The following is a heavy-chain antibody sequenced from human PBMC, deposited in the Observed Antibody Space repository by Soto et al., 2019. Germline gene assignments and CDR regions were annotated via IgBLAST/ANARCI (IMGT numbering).Heavy chain of an antibody. CDR1: GGSISSYY. V-gene: IGHV4-59*08. Sequence: PSETLSLTCTVSGGSISSYYWSWIRQPPGKGLEWIGYIYYSGSTNYSPSLKSRVTISVDTSKNQFSLKLSSVTAADTAVYYCARQSHTAMVYRNNWFDPWGQGTLVTVSS. CDR3: ARQSHTAMVYRNNWFDP. D-gene: IGHD5-18*01. J-gene: IGHJ5*02. CDR2: IYYSGST.